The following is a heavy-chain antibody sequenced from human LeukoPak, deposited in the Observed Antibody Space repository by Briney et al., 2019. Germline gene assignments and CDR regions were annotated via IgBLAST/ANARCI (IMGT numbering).Heavy chain of an antibody. CDR3: ARGDFLATDF. Sequence: PSETLSLTCAVYGGSLGGYYWSWIRQPPGKGLEWIGEINHSGSTNYSPSLKSRVAMSVDTSKNQFSLKLTSVTAADTAVYYCARGDFLATDFWGQGTLVTVSS. V-gene: IGHV4-34*01. J-gene: IGHJ4*02. D-gene: IGHD3/OR15-3a*01. CDR1: GGSLGGYY. CDR2: INHSGST.